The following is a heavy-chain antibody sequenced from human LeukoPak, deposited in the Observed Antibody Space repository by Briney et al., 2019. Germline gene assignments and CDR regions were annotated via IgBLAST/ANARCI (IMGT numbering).Heavy chain of an antibody. V-gene: IGHV3-30*02. CDR1: GFTFSSHG. D-gene: IGHD2-2*01. J-gene: IGHJ4*02. CDR3: AKGADIVVVPAAWDFDY. CDR2: IRYDGSNK. Sequence: GGSLRLSCAASGFTFSSHGMHWVRQAPGKGLEWVAFIRYDGSNKYYADSVKGRFTISRDNSKNTLYLQMNSLRAEDTAVYYCAKGADIVVVPAAWDFDYWGQGTLVTVSS.